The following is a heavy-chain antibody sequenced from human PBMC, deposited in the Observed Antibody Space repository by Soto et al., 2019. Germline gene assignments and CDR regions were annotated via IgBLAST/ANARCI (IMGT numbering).Heavy chain of an antibody. J-gene: IGHJ5*02. CDR3: ARGGCSSTSCPNWFDP. CDR1: GGSISSGDYY. CDR2: IYYSGST. Sequence: SETLSLTCTVSGGSISSGDYYWSWIRQPPGKGLEWIGYIYYSGSTYYNPSLKSRVTISVDTSKNQFSLKLSSVTAADTAVYYCARGGCSSTSCPNWFDPWGQGTLVTVSS. D-gene: IGHD2-2*01. V-gene: IGHV4-30-4*01.